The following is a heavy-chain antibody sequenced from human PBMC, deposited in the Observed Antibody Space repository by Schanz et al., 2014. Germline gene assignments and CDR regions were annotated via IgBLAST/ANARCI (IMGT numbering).Heavy chain of an antibody. V-gene: IGHV3-23*01. CDR3: ARDLSSLIQGDV. CDR2: IEFSGGTT. D-gene: IGHD2-2*01. J-gene: IGHJ6*04. Sequence: EAQLLESGGGLVQPGGSLRLSCAASGFNFKAYAMSWVRQAPGKGLEWVSGIEFSGGTTYYADSVKGRFTISRDNSKNTLYLQMNNLRAEDTAVYFCARDLSSLIQGDVWGKGTTVTVSS. CDR1: GFNFKAYA.